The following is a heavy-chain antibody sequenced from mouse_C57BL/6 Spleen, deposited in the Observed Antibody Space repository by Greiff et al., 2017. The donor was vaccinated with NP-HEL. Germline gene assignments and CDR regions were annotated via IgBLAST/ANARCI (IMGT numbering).Heavy chain of an antibody. J-gene: IGHJ3*01. CDR1: GFTFSDYY. D-gene: IGHD1-1*01. CDR2: INYDGSST. CDR3: ARAAHYYGSSYEAWFAY. V-gene: IGHV5-16*01. Sequence: EVQVVESEGGLVQPGSSMKLSCTASGFTFSDYYMAWVRQVPEKGLEWVANINYDGSSTYYLDSLKSRFIISRDNAKNILYLQMSSLKSEDTATYYCARAAHYYGSSYEAWFAYWGQGTLVTVSA.